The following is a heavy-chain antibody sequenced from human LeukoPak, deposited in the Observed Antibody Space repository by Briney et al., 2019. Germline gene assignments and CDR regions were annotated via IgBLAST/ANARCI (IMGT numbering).Heavy chain of an antibody. J-gene: IGHJ4*02. CDR1: GFTFSSYG. CDR3: AKEDEYHYDSSGYSYFDY. CDR2: IWYDGSNK. Sequence: PGTSLRLSCAASGFTFSSYGMHWVRQAPGKGLEWVAVIWYDGSNKYYVDSVKGRFTISRDNSKNTLYLQMNSLRAEDTAVYYCAKEDEYHYDSSGYSYFDYWGQGTLVTVSS. V-gene: IGHV3-33*06. D-gene: IGHD3-22*01.